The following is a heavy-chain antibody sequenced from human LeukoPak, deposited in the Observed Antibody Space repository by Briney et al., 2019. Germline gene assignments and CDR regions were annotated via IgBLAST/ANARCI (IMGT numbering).Heavy chain of an antibody. CDR1: GYTFTSYG. CDR3: ARLPITYSYFDWSQYYFDY. J-gene: IGHJ4*02. V-gene: IGHV1-18*01. D-gene: IGHD3-9*01. CDR2: ISAYNGNT. Sequence: ASVKVSCKASGYTFTSYGISWVRQAPGQGLEWMGWISAYNGNTNYAQKLQGRVTMTTDTSTSTAYMELRSLRPDDTAVYYCARLPITYSYFDWSQYYFDYWGQGTLVTVSS.